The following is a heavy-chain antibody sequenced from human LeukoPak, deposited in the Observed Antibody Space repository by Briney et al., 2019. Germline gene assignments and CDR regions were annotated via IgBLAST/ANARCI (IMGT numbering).Heavy chain of an antibody. CDR2: ISYDGSNK. V-gene: IGHV3-30*04. Sequence: GGSLRLSCAASGFTFSSYAMHWVRQAPGKGLEWVAVISYDGSNKYYADSVKGRFTISRDNSKNTLYLQMNSLRAEDTAVYYCAREDGYYYDSRGFFDYWGQGTLVTVSS. CDR3: AREDGYYYDSRGFFDY. J-gene: IGHJ4*02. CDR1: GFTFSSYA. D-gene: IGHD3-22*01.